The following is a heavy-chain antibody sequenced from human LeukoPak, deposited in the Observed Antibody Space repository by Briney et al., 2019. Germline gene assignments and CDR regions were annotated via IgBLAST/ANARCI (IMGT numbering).Heavy chain of an antibody. D-gene: IGHD5-12*01. Sequence: SETLSLTCTVSGYSISSGYYWGWIRQPPGKGLEWIGSSYYSGSTYYNPSLKSRVTISVDTTKNQFSLKLSSVTATDTSLYYCARGTEWLRFFGYWGQGTLVTVSS. J-gene: IGHJ4*02. V-gene: IGHV4-38-2*02. CDR3: ARGTEWLRFFGY. CDR1: GYSISSGYY. CDR2: SYYSGST.